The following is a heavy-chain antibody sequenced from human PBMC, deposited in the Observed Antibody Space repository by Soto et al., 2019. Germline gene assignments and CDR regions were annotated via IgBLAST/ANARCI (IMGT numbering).Heavy chain of an antibody. D-gene: IGHD2-15*01. Sequence: ETLSLTCTVSGGSISSYYWSWIRQPPGKGLEWIGYIYYSGSTNYNPSLKSRVTISVDTSKNQFSLRLSSVTAADTAVYYCARGWCSGGSCYSSYFQHWGQGTLVTVSS. CDR2: IYYSGST. CDR3: ARGWCSGGSCYSSYFQH. CDR1: GGSISSYY. V-gene: IGHV4-59*01. J-gene: IGHJ1*01.